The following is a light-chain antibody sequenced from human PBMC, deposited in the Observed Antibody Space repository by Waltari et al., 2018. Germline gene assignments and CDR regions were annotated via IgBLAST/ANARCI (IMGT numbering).Light chain of an antibody. J-gene: IGKJ5*01. CDR2: DAS. CDR1: QDISNY. V-gene: IGKV1-33*01. CDR3: QQYDNLPIT. Sequence: DIQMTQSPSSLSASVGDRVTIPCQASQDISNYLNWYQQKPGKAPKPLIYDASNLETGVPSRFSGSGSGTDFTFTISSLQPEDIATYYCQQYDNLPITFGQGTRLEIK.